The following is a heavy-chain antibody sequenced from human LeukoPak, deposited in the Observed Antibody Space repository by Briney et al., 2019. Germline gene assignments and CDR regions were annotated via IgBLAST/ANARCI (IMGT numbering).Heavy chain of an antibody. Sequence: SETLSLTCTVSGGSISSYYWSWIRQPPGKGLEWIGYIYTSGSTNYNPSLKSRVTISVDTSKNQFSLKLSSVTAADTAVYYCARLPLLMEQQLVPPSWGQGTLVTVSS. CDR2: IYTSGST. CDR1: GGSISSYY. CDR3: ARLPLLMEQQLVPPS. J-gene: IGHJ5*02. D-gene: IGHD6-13*01. V-gene: IGHV4-4*09.